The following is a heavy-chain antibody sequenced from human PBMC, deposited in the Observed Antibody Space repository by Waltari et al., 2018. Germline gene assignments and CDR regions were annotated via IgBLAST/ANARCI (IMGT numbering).Heavy chain of an antibody. CDR2: IYHGRGT. V-gene: IGHV4-38-2*02. Sequence: QVQLQESGPGLMKPSETLSLTCSVSGSSISSGSYWAWLRQSPGKGLEGIGGIYHGRGTDYNPSLKSRVTMSIDTSKNQFSLELTSVTAADTAVYYCARHIALAGMRPALGYWGQGTLVTVSS. J-gene: IGHJ4*02. CDR1: GSSISSGSY. CDR3: ARHIALAGMRPALGY. D-gene: IGHD6-19*01.